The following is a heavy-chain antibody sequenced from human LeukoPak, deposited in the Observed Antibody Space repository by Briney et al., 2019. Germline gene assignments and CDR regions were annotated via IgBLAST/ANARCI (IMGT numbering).Heavy chain of an antibody. CDR1: GGTFSSYA. CDR3: ARDHYYYDSSGYYYIRSLVY. J-gene: IGHJ4*02. CDR2: IIPIFGTA. V-gene: IGHV1-69*05. Sequence: SVKVSCKASGGTFSSYAISWVRQAPGQGLEWMGGIIPIFGTANYAQKLQGRVTMTTDTSTSTAYMELRSLRSDDTAVYYCARDHYYYDSSGYYYIRSLVYWGQGTLVTVSS. D-gene: IGHD3-22*01.